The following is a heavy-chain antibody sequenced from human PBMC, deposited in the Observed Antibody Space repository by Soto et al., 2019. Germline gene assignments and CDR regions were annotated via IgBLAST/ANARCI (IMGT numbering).Heavy chain of an antibody. CDR1: GFNLSDHY. D-gene: IGHD3-22*01. J-gene: IGHJ4*02. CDR2: SRDKPQVYST. CDR3: GSATYFSDSSGYTRCLDY. V-gene: IGHV3-72*01. Sequence: PGGSLRLSCAGSGFNLSDHYLACVRQAPWKGLDWFVRSRDKPQVYSTTYAASVKGRFTASRDESKNSAYLKMNSLKTEDTAVYYCGSATYFSDSSGYTRCLDYWGQGTLVSV.